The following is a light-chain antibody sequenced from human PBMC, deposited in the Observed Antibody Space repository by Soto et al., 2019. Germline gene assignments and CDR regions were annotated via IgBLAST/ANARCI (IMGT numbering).Light chain of an antibody. CDR1: SSNIGSNY. Sequence: QSVLTQPPSASGTPGQRVTISCSGSSSNIGSNYIYWYQQLPGTAPKLLIYRNNQRPSGVPDRFSGSKSGTSASLAISGLRSEDESDYYCPAWDDSLSGYVFGTATMSPS. V-gene: IGLV1-47*01. CDR2: RNN. CDR3: PAWDDSLSGYV. J-gene: IGLJ1*01.